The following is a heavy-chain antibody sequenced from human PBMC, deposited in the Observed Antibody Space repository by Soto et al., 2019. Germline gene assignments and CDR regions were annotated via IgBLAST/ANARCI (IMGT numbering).Heavy chain of an antibody. V-gene: IGHV4-31*03. J-gene: IGHJ4*02. D-gene: IGHD4-4*01. Sequence: SETLSLTCTVSGVSISSGGYYWSWIRPHPGKGLEWIGYIYYSGSTYYNPSLKSRVTISVDTSKNQFSLKLSSVTAADTAVYYCARASNDYSNYFAPTYYFDYWGQGTLVTVSS. CDR1: GVSISSGGYY. CDR3: ARASNDYSNYFAPTYYFDY. CDR2: IYYSGST.